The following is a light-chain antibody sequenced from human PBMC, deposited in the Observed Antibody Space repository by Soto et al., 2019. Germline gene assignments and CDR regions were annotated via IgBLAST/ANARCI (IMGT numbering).Light chain of an antibody. V-gene: IGKV3-15*01. Sequence: EIVMTQSPDTLSVSPGERATLSCRASQSVSSNLAWYQQKPGQAPRLLIYGASTRATGFPARFSGSGSGTEFTLTISSLQSEDFACYYCHHYNSWPYTFGQGTKVEIK. CDR2: GAS. CDR3: HHYNSWPYT. J-gene: IGKJ2*01. CDR1: QSVSSN.